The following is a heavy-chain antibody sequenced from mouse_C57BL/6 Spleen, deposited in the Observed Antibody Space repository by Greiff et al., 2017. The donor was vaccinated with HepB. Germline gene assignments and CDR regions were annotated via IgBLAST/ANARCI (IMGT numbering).Heavy chain of an antibody. CDR3: ARTHER. CDR2: INPSSGYT. CDR1: GYTFTSYT. Sequence: VQLQQSGADLARPGASVKMSCKASGYTFTSYTMHWVIQRPGQGLEWIGYINPSSGYTKYNQKFKDKATLTADTSPSTAYMQLGSLTSEDSAVYYCARTHERWGQGTTLTVSS. V-gene: IGHV1-4*01. J-gene: IGHJ2*01.